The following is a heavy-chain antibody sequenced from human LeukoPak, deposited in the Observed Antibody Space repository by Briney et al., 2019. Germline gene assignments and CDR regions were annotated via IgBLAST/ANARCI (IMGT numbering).Heavy chain of an antibody. D-gene: IGHD5-18*01. CDR1: GYSISSGYY. V-gene: IGHV4-38-2*02. CDR2: IYHSGST. CDR3: ARHEYSYGTFDY. J-gene: IGHJ4*02. Sequence: SETLSLTCTVSGYSISSGYYWGWIRQPPGKGLEWIGSIYHSGSTYYNPSLKSRVTISVDTSKNQFSLKLSSVTAADTAVYYCARHEYSYGTFDYWGQGTLVTVSS.